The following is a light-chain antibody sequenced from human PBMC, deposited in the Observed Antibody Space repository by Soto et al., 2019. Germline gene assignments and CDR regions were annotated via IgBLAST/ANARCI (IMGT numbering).Light chain of an antibody. CDR1: SSDVGGYNY. Sequence: QSALTQPPSASGSPGQSVTISCTGTSSDVGGYNYVSWYQQHLGKAPKLMIYDVSKRPSGVPDRFSGSKSGNTASLTVSGLQAEDEADYYCSAYAGSNNFVVFGGGTQLTVL. V-gene: IGLV2-8*01. CDR3: SAYAGSNNFVV. CDR2: DVS. J-gene: IGLJ2*01.